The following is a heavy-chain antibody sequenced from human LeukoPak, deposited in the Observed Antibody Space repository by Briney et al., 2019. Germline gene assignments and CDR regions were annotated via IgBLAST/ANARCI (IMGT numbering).Heavy chain of an antibody. Sequence: PGRSLRLSCAASGFTFSTYAMHWVRQAPGKGLEWVAVISYDGSNRYYADSVKGRSTISRDNSKNTLYLQMNSLRAEDTAVYYCARNNWNYRYFDYWGQGTLVTVSS. CDR3: ARNNWNYRYFDY. CDR1: GFTFSTYA. J-gene: IGHJ4*02. D-gene: IGHD1-7*01. CDR2: ISYDGSNR. V-gene: IGHV3-30*14.